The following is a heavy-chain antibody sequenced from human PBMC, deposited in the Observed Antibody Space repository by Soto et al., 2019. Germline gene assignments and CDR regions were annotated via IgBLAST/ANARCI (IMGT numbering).Heavy chain of an antibody. D-gene: IGHD3-10*01. CDR3: ARVDPRGVAVVRDY. V-gene: IGHV1-18*01. CDR1: GNTFASHG. CDR2: ISGFNGQT. J-gene: IGHJ4*02. Sequence: QVQLVQYGPEVKKPGASVKVSCKASGNTFASHGFSWVRQAPGQGLEWMGWISGFNGQTNYALKFQGRVTLTTDTSTSTAYMELRSLRSDGTAVYFCARVDPRGVAVVRDYWGQGTLVTVSS.